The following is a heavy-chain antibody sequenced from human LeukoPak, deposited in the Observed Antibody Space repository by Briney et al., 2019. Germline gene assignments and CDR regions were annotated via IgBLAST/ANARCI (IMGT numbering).Heavy chain of an antibody. J-gene: IGHJ4*02. D-gene: IGHD3-10*01. CDR1: GFTFSDYY. Sequence: GGSLRLSCAASGFTFSDYYMGWVRQAPGKGLEWVSYIGSSNKTIYYADSVKGRFTISRDNAKNSLYLQKNSMRAEDTAVYYCARDVLLWGQGTLVTVSS. CDR3: ARDVLL. CDR2: IGSSNKTI. V-gene: IGHV3-11*01.